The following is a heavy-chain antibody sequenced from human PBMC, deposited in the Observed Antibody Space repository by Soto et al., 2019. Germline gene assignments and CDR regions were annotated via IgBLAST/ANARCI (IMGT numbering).Heavy chain of an antibody. CDR1: GGSISSGGYY. J-gene: IGHJ6*02. CDR3: ATTIHYASGYSGVVPRYYYYGMDV. Sequence: SETLSLTCTVSGGSISSGGYYWSWIRQHPGKGLEWIGYIYYSGSTYYNPSLKSRVTISVDTSKNQFSLKLSSVTAADTAVYYCATTIHYASGYSGVVPRYYYYGMDVWAPGTTVTVS. D-gene: IGHD5-12*01. CDR2: IYYSGST. V-gene: IGHV4-31*03.